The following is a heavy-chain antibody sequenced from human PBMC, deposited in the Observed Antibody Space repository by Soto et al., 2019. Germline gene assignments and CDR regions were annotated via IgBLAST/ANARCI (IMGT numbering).Heavy chain of an antibody. CDR2: IYYSGST. D-gene: IGHD3-3*01. J-gene: IGHJ5*02. V-gene: IGHV4-59*01. CDR3: ARELFLEWSDNYNNWFDP. Sequence: SETLSLTCTVSGGSISSYYWSWIRQPPGKGLEWIGYIYYSGSTNYNPSLKSRVTISVDTSKNQFSLKLSSVTAADTAVYYCARELFLEWSDNYNNWFDPWGQGTLVTVSS. CDR1: GGSISSYY.